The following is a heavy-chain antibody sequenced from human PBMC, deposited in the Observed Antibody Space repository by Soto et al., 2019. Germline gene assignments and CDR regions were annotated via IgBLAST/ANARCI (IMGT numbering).Heavy chain of an antibody. Sequence: ASVKVSCKASGYTFIDYYMHWVRQAPRQGFEWMGRISPRSGGTNYAQKFQGRVTMTWDTSLNTAYMELSSLISEDTAVYYCARPPGYISDWYYFDLWGQGTLVTVSS. J-gene: IGHJ4*02. V-gene: IGHV1-2*02. CDR3: ARPPGYISDWYYFDL. CDR2: ISPRSGGT. CDR1: GYTFIDYY. D-gene: IGHD3-9*01.